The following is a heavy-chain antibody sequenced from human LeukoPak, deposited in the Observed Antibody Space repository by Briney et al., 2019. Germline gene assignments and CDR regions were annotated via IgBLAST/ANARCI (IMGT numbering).Heavy chain of an antibody. Sequence: GGSLRLSCAASGFTFDDYAMYWVRQAPGKGLEWVSGISLNSGTTGYADSVKGRFTISRDNAKNFLYLQMNSLRGEDTALYYCAKGIQAGYSYGMDVWGQGTTVTVSS. D-gene: IGHD5-18*01. CDR2: ISLNSGTT. CDR1: GFTFDDYA. J-gene: IGHJ6*02. V-gene: IGHV3-9*01. CDR3: AKGIQAGYSYGMDV.